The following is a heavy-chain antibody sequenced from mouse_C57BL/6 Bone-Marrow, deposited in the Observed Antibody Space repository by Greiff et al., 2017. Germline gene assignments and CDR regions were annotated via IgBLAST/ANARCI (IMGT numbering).Heavy chain of an antibody. CDR3: ARGDYGSSVFDY. CDR1: GYTFTSYW. CDR2: IYPGSGST. D-gene: IGHD1-1*01. V-gene: IGHV1-55*01. J-gene: IGHJ2*01. Sequence: VQLQQSGAELVKPGASVKMSCKASGYTFTSYWITWVKQRPGQGLEWIGDIYPGSGSTNYNEKFKSKATLTVDTSSNTAYMQLSSLTSEDSAVYYCARGDYGSSVFDYWGQGTTLTVSS.